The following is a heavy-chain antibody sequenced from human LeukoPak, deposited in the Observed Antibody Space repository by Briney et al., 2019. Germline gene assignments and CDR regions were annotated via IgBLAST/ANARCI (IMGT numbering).Heavy chain of an antibody. V-gene: IGHV3-66*01. J-gene: IGHJ4*02. CDR3: ARAEGSWYAYYFDY. Sequence: GGSLRLSCAASGFTVSSNYMSWVRQAPGKGREWVSVIYSGGSAYYADSVKGRVTISRDNYKHTLYLQMNSLRAEDTAVYYCARAEGSWYAYYFDYWGQGTPVTVSS. CDR2: IYSGGSA. D-gene: IGHD6-13*01. CDR1: GFTVSSNY.